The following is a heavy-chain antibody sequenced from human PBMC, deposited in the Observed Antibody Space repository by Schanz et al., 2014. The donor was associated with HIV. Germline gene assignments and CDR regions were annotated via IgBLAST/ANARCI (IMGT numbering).Heavy chain of an antibody. D-gene: IGHD1-20*01. J-gene: IGHJ5*02. Sequence: VQLVESGGGVVQPGRSLRLSCAASGFNNYGMHWVRQAPGKGLGWLANIKLDGSEKYYVDSVKGRFTISRDNTKNSLYLQMNSLRAEDTAVYYCARDYHWNWFDPWGQGTLVTVSS. CDR3: ARDYHWNWFDP. CDR2: IKLDGSEK. CDR1: GFNNYG. V-gene: IGHV3-7*01.